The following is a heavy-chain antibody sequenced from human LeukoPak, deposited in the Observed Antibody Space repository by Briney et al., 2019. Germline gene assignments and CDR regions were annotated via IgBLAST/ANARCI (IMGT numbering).Heavy chain of an antibody. D-gene: IGHD6-19*01. CDR1: GFTFSSYS. Sequence: GGSLRLSCAASGFTFSSYSMNWVRQAPGKGLEWVSYISSSSSTIYYADSVKGRFTISRDNAKNSLYLQMNSLRAEDTAVYYCARVQAGYHYYYYMDVWGKGTTVTVSS. V-gene: IGHV3-48*01. CDR2: ISSSSSTI. CDR3: ARVQAGYHYYYYMDV. J-gene: IGHJ6*03.